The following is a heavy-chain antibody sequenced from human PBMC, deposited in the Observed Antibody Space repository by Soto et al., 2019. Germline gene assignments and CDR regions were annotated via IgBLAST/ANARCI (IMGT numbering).Heavy chain of an antibody. CDR2: IMPGSSHI. CDR1: GFTFSIYS. Sequence: GGSLRLSCXSSGFTFSIYSMNWVRQAPGKGLEWVSYIMPGSSHIFYADSVKGRFTISRENDKNSLYLQMNSLRAEDTAVYYCARTLVPYSGSCTFDYWGQGTLVTVSS. V-gene: IGHV3-48*01. J-gene: IGHJ4*02. CDR3: ARTLVPYSGSCTFDY. D-gene: IGHD1-26*01.